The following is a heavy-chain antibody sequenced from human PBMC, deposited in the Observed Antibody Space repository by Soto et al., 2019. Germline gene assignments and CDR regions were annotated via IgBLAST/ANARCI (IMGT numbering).Heavy chain of an antibody. Sequence: EVQLVETGGGLIQPGGSLRLSCAASGFTVSSNDMSWVRQAPGKGLEWVSVIYSGGSTYYADSVKGRFTISRNNSKNKLYLQMNSRRTADTAVYYCARSGAPAPPTWPGYFDYWGQGTLVTVSS. CDR2: IYSGGST. CDR3: ARSGAPAPPTWPGYFDY. CDR1: GFTVSSND. J-gene: IGHJ4*02. V-gene: IGHV3-53*02. D-gene: IGHD2-2*01.